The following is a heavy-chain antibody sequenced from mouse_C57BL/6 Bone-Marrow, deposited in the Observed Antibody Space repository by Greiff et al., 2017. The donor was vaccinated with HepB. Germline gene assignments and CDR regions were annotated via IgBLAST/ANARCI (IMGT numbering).Heavy chain of an antibody. CDR3: ARRASLLSWFAY. D-gene: IGHD3-1*01. CDR1: GYTFTSYW. J-gene: IGHJ3*01. Sequence: QVQLQQPGAEFVKPGASVKLSCKASGYTFTSYWMQWVKQRPGQGLEWIGEIDPSDSYINYNQKFKGKATLTVDTSSSTAYMQRSSLTSEDSAVYYWARRASLLSWFAYWGQGTLVTVSA. CDR2: IDPSDSYI. V-gene: IGHV1-50*01.